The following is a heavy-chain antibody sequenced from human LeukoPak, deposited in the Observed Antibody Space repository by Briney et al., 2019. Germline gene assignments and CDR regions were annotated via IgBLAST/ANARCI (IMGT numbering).Heavy chain of an antibody. J-gene: IGHJ4*02. CDR2: IIPILGIA. D-gene: IGHD3-3*01. CDR1: GGTFSSCA. V-gene: IGHV1-69*04. CDR3: ARDERITIFGVVIQNLDY. Sequence: SVKVSCKASGGTFSSCAISWVRQAPGQGLEWMGRIIPILGIANYAQKFQGRVTITADKSTSTAYMELSSLRSEDTAVYYCARDERITIFGVVIQNLDYWGQGTLVTVSS.